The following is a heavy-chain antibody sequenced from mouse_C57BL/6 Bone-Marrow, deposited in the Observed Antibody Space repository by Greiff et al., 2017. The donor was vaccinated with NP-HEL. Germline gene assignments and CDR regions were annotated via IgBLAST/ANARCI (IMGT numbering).Heavy chain of an antibody. Sequence: QVQLQQPGAELVKPGASVKLSCKASGYTFTSYWMHWVKQRPGRGLEWIGRIDPNSGGTKYNEKFKSKATLTVDKPSISAYMQLSSLTPEDSAVYVCARGSYYAYFDYWGQGTTLTVSS. CDR2: IDPNSGGT. V-gene: IGHV1-72*01. J-gene: IGHJ2*01. D-gene: IGHD2-12*01. CDR3: ARGSYYAYFDY. CDR1: GYTFTSYW.